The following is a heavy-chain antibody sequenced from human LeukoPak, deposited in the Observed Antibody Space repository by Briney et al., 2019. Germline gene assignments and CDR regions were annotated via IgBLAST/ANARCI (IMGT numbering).Heavy chain of an antibody. Sequence: SETLSLTCTVSGGSLSSYYWSWIRQPPGKGLEWIGYIYYSGSTNYNPSLKSRVTISVDTSKNQFSLKLSSVTAADTAVYYCARDGDGYFDYWGQGTLVTVSS. CDR3: ARDGDGYFDY. V-gene: IGHV4-59*12. CDR1: GGSLSSYY. CDR2: IYYSGST. D-gene: IGHD7-27*01. J-gene: IGHJ4*02.